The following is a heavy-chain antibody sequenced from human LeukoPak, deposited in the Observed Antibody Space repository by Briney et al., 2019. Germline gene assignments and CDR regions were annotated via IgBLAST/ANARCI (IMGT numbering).Heavy chain of an antibody. CDR3: ARGRVFSGRDLFMYNWFDP. CDR2: IYYVGST. CDR1: DDSFSSGSYS. J-gene: IGHJ5*02. Sequence: PSETLSLTCTVSDDSFSSGSYSWAWIRQPPGKGPEWIGTIYYVGSTYYNPSLKSRVTISVDKSKNQFSLKLSSVTAADTAVYYCARGRVFSGRDLFMYNWFDPWGQGTLVTVSS. V-gene: IGHV4-39*02. D-gene: IGHD3-10*01.